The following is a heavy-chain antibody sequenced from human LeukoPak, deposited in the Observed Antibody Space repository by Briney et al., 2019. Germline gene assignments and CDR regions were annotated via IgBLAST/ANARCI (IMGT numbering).Heavy chain of an antibody. Sequence: ASVKVSCKASGYTFTSYGISWVRQAPGQGLEWMGWISAYNGNTNYAQKFQGRVTITADESTSTAYMELSSLRSEDTAVYYCARPSYDSSGPFDYWGQGTLVTVSS. CDR3: ARPSYDSSGPFDY. CDR1: GYTFTSYG. V-gene: IGHV1-18*01. CDR2: ISAYNGNT. D-gene: IGHD3-22*01. J-gene: IGHJ4*02.